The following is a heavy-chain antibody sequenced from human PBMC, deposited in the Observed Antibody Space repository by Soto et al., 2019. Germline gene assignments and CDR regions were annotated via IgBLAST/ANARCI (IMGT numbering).Heavy chain of an antibody. J-gene: IGHJ5*02. Sequence: SETLSLTCTVSGGSISSYYWSWIRQPPGKGLEWIGYIYYSGSTNYNPSLKSRVTISVDTSKNQFSLKLSSVTAADTAVYYCARSPRGPPIAVDGPLGNWFDPWGHGTLVTVSS. D-gene: IGHD6-19*01. CDR2: IYYSGST. CDR1: GGSISSYY. CDR3: ARSPRGPPIAVDGPLGNWFDP. V-gene: IGHV4-59*01.